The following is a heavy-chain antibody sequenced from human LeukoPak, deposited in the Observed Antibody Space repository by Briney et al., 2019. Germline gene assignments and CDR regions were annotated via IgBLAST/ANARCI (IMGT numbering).Heavy chain of an antibody. CDR3: ARVNLVRGVPDAFDI. Sequence: GASVKVSCKASGYTFTSYGISWVRQAPGQGLEWMGWISAYNGNTNYAQKLQGRVTMTTDTSTSTAYMELRSLRSDDTAVYYCARVNLVRGVPDAFDIWGQGTMVTVSS. J-gene: IGHJ3*02. CDR2: ISAYNGNT. D-gene: IGHD3-10*01. CDR1: GYTFTSYG. V-gene: IGHV1-18*01.